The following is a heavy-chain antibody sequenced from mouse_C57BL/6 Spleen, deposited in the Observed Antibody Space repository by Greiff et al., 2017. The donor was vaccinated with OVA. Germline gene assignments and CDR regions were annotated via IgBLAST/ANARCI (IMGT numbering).Heavy chain of an antibody. D-gene: IGHD1-1*01. J-gene: IGHJ4*01. CDR2: IDPSDSYT. V-gene: IGHV1-69*01. Sequence: QVQLQQPGAELVMPGASVKLSCKASGYTFTSYWMHWVKQRPGQGLEWIGEIDPSDSYTNYNQKFKGKSTLTVDKSSSTAYMQLSSLTSEDSAVYYCARFSSAYAMDYWGQGTSVTVSS. CDR3: ARFSSAYAMDY. CDR1: GYTFTSYW.